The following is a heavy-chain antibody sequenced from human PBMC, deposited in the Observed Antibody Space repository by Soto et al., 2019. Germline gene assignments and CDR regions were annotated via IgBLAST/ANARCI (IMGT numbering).Heavy chain of an antibody. V-gene: IGHV1-69*02. J-gene: IGHJ4*02. D-gene: IGHD3-22*01. CDR1: GDTFTNYI. CDR3: ASEYYYDSSNYYRPRDY. Sequence: QVQLVQSGAEVKKPGSSVKVSCKSSGDTFTNYIISWVRQAPGQGLEWMGRIIPLVGVANYAQKFQDRVTFTADKSTSTAYMELSSLRSEDTAMYYCASEYYYDSSNYYRPRDYWGQGTLVTVSS. CDR2: IIPLVGVA.